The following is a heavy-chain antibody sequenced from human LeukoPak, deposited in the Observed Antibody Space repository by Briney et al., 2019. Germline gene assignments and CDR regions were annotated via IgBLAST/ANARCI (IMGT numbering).Heavy chain of an antibody. CDR2: ISYNGSNK. Sequence: GGSLRLSCAGSGFTFNSFGMHWVRQAPGKGLEWVAVISYNGSNKYFADSVKGRFTISRDNSKNTLYLQMNSLRAEDTAVYYCAKDYDSSGWAAFDIWGQGTMVTVSS. D-gene: IGHD3-22*01. CDR1: GFTFNSFG. V-gene: IGHV3-30*18. J-gene: IGHJ3*02. CDR3: AKDYDSSGWAAFDI.